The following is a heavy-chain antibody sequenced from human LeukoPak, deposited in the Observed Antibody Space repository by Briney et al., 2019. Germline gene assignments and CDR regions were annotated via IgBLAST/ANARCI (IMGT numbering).Heavy chain of an antibody. V-gene: IGHV1-18*04. J-gene: IGHJ3*02. D-gene: IGHD3-22*01. Sequence: ASVKVSCKASGYTFTSYAISWVRQAPGQGLEWMGWISTYSGNTNYAQKLQGRITMTTETSTSTAYMELRSLRSDDTAVYYCATAVTMIVNGVIAFDIWGQGTMVTVSS. CDR2: ISTYSGNT. CDR3: ATAVTMIVNGVIAFDI. CDR1: GYTFTSYA.